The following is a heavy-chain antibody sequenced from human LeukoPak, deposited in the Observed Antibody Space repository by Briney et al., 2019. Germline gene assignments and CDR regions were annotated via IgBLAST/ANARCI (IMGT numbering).Heavy chain of an antibody. CDR1: GGSISSYY. CDR2: IYTSGST. D-gene: IGHD2-21*02. V-gene: IGHV4-4*07. J-gene: IGHJ5*02. Sequence: PSETLSLTCTVSGGSISSYYWSWIRQPAGKGLEWIGRIYTSGSTNYNPSLKSRVTMSVDTSKNQFSLKLSSVTAADTAVYYCAREVVTSIRPKWFDPWGQGTLVTVSS. CDR3: AREVVTSIRPKWFDP.